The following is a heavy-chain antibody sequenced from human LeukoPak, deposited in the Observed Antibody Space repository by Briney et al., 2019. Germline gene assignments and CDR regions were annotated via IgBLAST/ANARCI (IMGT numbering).Heavy chain of an antibody. CDR1: SGSISSYDYY. Sequence: SETLSLTCTVSSGSISSYDYYWTWTRQHPGKGMESIGYIYHSGTTYYNTFLKSQVTISVDTSENQFSLKLTSVTAADSAMYYCARYSGNYRFFDYWGQGTLVTVSS. J-gene: IGHJ4*02. CDR2: IYHSGTT. CDR3: ARYSGNYRFFDY. V-gene: IGHV4-31*01. D-gene: IGHD1-26*01.